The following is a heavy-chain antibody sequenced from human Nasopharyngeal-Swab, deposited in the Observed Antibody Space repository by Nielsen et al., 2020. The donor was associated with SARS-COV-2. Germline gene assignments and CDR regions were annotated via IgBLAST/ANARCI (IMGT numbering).Heavy chain of an antibody. V-gene: IGHV3-23*01. D-gene: IGHD6-6*01. CDR2: ISGSGGST. J-gene: IGHJ4*02. CDR3: AKEEYSSSSVGGFDY. Sequence: WIRQPPGKGLEWVSAISGSGGSTYYADSVKGRFTISRDNSKNTLYLQMNSLRAEDTAVYYWAKEEYSSSSVGGFDYWGQGTLVTVSS.